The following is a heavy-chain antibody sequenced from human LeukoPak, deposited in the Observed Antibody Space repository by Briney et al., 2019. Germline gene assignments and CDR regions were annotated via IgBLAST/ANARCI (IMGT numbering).Heavy chain of an antibody. CDR2: LWYDGRTK. V-gene: IGHV3-33*01. Sequence: PGRSLRLSCAASGFTFSSHGMHWVRQAPGKGLEWVAVLWYDGRTKYYAESVKGRFTISRDNSKNTLYLQMNGLRAEDTAVYYCARDYCGGDCYVDYWGQGTLVTVSS. CDR3: ARDYCGGDCYVDY. J-gene: IGHJ4*02. CDR1: GFTFSSHG. D-gene: IGHD2-21*02.